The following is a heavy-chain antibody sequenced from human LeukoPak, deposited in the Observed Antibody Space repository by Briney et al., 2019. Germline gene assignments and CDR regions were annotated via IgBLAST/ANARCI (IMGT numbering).Heavy chain of an antibody. CDR2: IYPGDSDT. Sequence: GESLKISCKGSGYSFTSYWIGWVRQMPGKGLEWMGIIYPGDSDTRYSPSFQGQVTISADKSISTAYLQWSSLKASDTAMYYCGVATIXTEDAFDIWGQGTMVTVSS. CDR3: GVATIXTEDAFDI. D-gene: IGHD5-24*01. J-gene: IGHJ3*02. CDR1: GYSFTSYW. V-gene: IGHV5-51*01.